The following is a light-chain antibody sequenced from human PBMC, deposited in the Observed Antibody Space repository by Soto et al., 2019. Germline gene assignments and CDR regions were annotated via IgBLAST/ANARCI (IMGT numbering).Light chain of an antibody. CDR2: EGT. V-gene: IGLV2-23*01. CDR3: CAYVGARSYV. CDR1: NNL. Sequence: QSVLTEPASVSGSPGQSITISCTGTNNLVSCYQQHPGKAPKVVLYEGTKRPSGVSNRFSGSTSGSTASLTISGLQAEDEAHYFCCAYVGARSYVFGPGTKATVL. J-gene: IGLJ1*01.